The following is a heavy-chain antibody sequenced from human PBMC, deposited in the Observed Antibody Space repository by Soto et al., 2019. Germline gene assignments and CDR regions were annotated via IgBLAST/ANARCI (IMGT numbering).Heavy chain of an antibody. CDR2: INAGNGNT. V-gene: IGHV1-3*05. CDR3: ARAVAVPADFDY. CDR1: GYTFTVYA. D-gene: IGHD6-19*01. J-gene: IGHJ4*02. Sequence: QVQLVQSGAEEKKPGASVKVSCKAFGYTFTVYAMHWVRQAPGQRLEWMGWINAGNGNTKYSQKFQGRVTITRDTSASTAYMELSSLRSEDTAVYYCARAVAVPADFDYWGQGTLVTVSS.